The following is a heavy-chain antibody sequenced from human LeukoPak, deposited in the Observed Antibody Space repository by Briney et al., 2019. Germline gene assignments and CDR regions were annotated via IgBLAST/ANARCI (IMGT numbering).Heavy chain of an antibody. V-gene: IGHV4-34*01. J-gene: IGHJ1*01. CDR1: GGSFSGYY. CDR2: INHSGST. Sequence: SETLSLTCAVYGGSFSGYYWSWIRQPPGKGLEWIGEINHSGSTNYNPSLKSRVTISVDTSKNQFSLKLSSVTAADTAVYYCARGPTYFYDSSGYSFFFQHWGQGTLVTVSS. CDR3: ARGPTYFYDSSGYSFFFQH. D-gene: IGHD3-22*01.